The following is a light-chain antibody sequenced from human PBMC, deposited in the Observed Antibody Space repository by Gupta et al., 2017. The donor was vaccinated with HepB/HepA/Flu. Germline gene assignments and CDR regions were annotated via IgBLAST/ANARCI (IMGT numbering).Light chain of an antibody. CDR1: SSNIGAGFD. J-gene: IGLJ1*01. CDR3: QSYDSSLSAYV. Sequence: SVLTQPPSVSGAPGQRVTITCTGSSSNIGAGFDVHWYQQLPGTAPKLLIYGNNNRPSGVPDRFSGSKSGTSASLAITGLQAEDEADYNCQSYDSSLSAYVFGTGTKVTVL. CDR2: GNN. V-gene: IGLV1-40*01.